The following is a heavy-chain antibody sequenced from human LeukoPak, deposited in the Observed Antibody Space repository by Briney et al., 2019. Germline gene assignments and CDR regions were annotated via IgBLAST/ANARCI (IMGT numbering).Heavy chain of an antibody. V-gene: IGHV1-69*05. Sequence: SVKVSCKASGGTFSSYAISWVRQAPGQGLEWMGRIIPIFGTANYAQKFQGRVTITTDESTSTAYMELSSLRSEDTAVYYCARDLDGDKLNADYWGQGTLVAVSS. J-gene: IGHJ4*02. CDR3: ARDLDGDKLNADY. CDR2: IIPIFGTA. D-gene: IGHD4-17*01. CDR1: GGTFSSYA.